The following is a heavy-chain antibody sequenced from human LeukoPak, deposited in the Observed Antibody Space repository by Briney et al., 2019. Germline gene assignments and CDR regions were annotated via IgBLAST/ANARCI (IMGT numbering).Heavy chain of an antibody. D-gene: IGHD5-12*01. Sequence: SETLSLTCTVSGGSISSGGYSWSWIRQHPGKGLEWIGYIYYSGSTYYNPSLKSRVTISVDTSKNQFSLKLSSVTAADTAVYYCARIGYVGAFDIWGQGTMVTVSS. J-gene: IGHJ3*02. V-gene: IGHV4-31*03. CDR3: ARIGYVGAFDI. CDR1: GGSISSGGYS. CDR2: IYYSGST.